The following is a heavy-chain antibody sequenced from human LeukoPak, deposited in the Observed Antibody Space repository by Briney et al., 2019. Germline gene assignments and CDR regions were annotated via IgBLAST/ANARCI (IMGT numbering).Heavy chain of an antibody. CDR3: ASLTGTTRGGYYYYYGMDV. J-gene: IGHJ6*04. CDR1: GGTFSSYA. V-gene: IGHV1-69*01. CDR2: IIPIFGTA. D-gene: IGHD1-20*01. Sequence: SVKVSCKASGGTFSSYAISWVRQAPGQGLEWMGGIIPIFGTANYAQKFQGRVTITADESTSTDYMELSSLRSEDTAVYYCASLTGTTRGGYYYYYGMDVWGKGTTVTVSS.